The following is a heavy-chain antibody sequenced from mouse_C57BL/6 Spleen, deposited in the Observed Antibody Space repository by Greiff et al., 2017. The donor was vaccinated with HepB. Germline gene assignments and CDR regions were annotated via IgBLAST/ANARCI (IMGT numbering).Heavy chain of an antibody. Sequence: EVHLVESGGGLVKPGGSLKLSCAASGFTFSSYAMSWVRQTPEKRLEWVATISDGGSYTYYPDNVKGRFTISRDNAKNNLYLQLSHLKSEDTAMYYCARDYAKDDWGQGTSVTVSS. CDR2: ISDGGSYT. CDR3: ARDYAKDD. J-gene: IGHJ4*01. CDR1: GFTFSSYA. V-gene: IGHV5-4*01.